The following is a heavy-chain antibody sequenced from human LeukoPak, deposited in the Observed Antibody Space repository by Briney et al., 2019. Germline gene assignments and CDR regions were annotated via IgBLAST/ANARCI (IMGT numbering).Heavy chain of an antibody. Sequence: SETLSLTCAVYGGSFSGYYWSWIRQPPGKGLEWIGEINHSGSTNYNPSLKSRVTISVDTSKNQFSLKLSSMTAADTAVYYCASSGWYLLTFDYWGQGTLVTVSS. CDR3: ASSGWYLLTFDY. CDR1: GGSFSGYY. V-gene: IGHV4-34*01. J-gene: IGHJ4*02. D-gene: IGHD6-19*01. CDR2: INHSGST.